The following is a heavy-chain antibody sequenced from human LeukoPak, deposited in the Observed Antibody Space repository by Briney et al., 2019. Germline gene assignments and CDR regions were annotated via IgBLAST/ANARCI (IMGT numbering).Heavy chain of an antibody. V-gene: IGHV4-59*08. Sequence: PSETLSLTCTVSGGSISSYYWSWIRQPPGKGLEWIGYIYYSGSTNCNPSLKSRVTISVDTSKNQFSLKLSSVTAADTAVYYCARLGAGRYVSWYYYYGMDVWGQGTTVTVSS. D-gene: IGHD1-26*01. J-gene: IGHJ6*02. CDR3: ARLGAGRYVSWYYYYGMDV. CDR1: GGSISSYY. CDR2: IYYSGST.